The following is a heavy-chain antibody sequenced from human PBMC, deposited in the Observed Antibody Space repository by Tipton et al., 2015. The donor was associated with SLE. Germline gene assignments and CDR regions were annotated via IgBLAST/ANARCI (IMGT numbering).Heavy chain of an antibody. D-gene: IGHD3-16*01. CDR2: IFYSGST. CDR3: ARVGAASGARYFDP. Sequence: TLSLTCTVSNGSVSSYYWSWVRQHPGRGLEWLAYIFYSGSTYYNPSLKSRLNLSVDRSNNQFSLKLTSVTAADTAVYYCARVGAASGARYFDPWGQGMLVTVSS. J-gene: IGHJ5*02. V-gene: IGHV4-31*03. CDR1: NGSVSSYY.